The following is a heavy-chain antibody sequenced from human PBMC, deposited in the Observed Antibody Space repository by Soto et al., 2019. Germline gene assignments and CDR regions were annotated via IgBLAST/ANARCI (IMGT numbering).Heavy chain of an antibody. CDR3: ARDTKVAGTRRFDY. Sequence: GASVQVSCKASGYTFTSYGISWVRQAPGQGLEWMGWISAYNGNTNYAQKLQGRVTMATDTSTSTAYMELRSLRSDDTAVYYCARDTKVAGTRRFDYWGQGTLVTVSS. V-gene: IGHV1-18*01. J-gene: IGHJ4*02. CDR1: GYTFTSYG. D-gene: IGHD6-19*01. CDR2: ISAYNGNT.